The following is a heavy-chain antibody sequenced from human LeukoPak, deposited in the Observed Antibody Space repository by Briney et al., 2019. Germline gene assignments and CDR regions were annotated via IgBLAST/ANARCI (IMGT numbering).Heavy chain of an antibody. V-gene: IGHV3-13*05. J-gene: IGHJ6*03. D-gene: IGHD6-25*01. Sequence: GGSLRLSCAVSGFTFSNYDMRWVSQAAGKWLEWVSGIGTAGDLYFPGSVKGRFTISRENARNSLFLQMNSLKAGDTAVNYCARDRGRYYMDAWGKGATVTMSS. CDR3: ARDRGRYYMDA. CDR2: IGTAGDL. CDR1: GFTFSNYD.